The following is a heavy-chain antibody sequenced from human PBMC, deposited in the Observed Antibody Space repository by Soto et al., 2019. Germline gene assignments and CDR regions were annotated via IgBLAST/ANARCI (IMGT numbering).Heavy chain of an antibody. CDR1: GFTFGDYA. J-gene: IGHJ4*02. CDR2: IRSKAYGGTT. CDR3: TRSYYDYWSGSEPRYYFDY. D-gene: IGHD3-3*01. V-gene: IGHV3-49*04. Sequence: GGSLRLSCTASGFTFGDYAMSWVRQAPGKGLEWVGFIRSKAYGGTTEYAASVKGRFTISRDDSKSIAYLQMNSLKTEDTAVYYCTRSYYDYWSGSEPRYYFDYWGQGTLVTVSS.